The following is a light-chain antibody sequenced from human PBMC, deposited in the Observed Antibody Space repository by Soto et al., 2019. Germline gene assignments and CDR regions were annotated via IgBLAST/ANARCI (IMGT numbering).Light chain of an antibody. Sequence: EVVLTQSPGPLSLSPGERNTNSCRASQSVSGTYLAWYQQKPGKAPRLLIYDASRRGTGIPDRFSGSGSGTDFTLTISRLEPDDFAVYYCQEYGSSRTFGQGTKVDIK. CDR1: QSVSGTY. J-gene: IGKJ1*01. CDR3: QEYGSSRT. V-gene: IGKV3-20*01. CDR2: DAS.